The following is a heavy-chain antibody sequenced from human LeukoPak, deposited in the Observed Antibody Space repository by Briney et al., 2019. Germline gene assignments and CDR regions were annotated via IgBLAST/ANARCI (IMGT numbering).Heavy chain of an antibody. J-gene: IGHJ4*02. Sequence: GGSLRLSCAASGFTFSSYWMNWVRQAPGKGLVWVSRIASDGSSTTYADSVKGRFSVSRDNAKNTLYLQMNSLRVEDTAVYYCARDLGYCTNGVCHTRFDYWGQGTLVAVSS. V-gene: IGHV3-74*01. CDR3: ARDLGYCTNGVCHTRFDY. D-gene: IGHD2-8*01. CDR1: GFTFSSYW. CDR2: IASDGSST.